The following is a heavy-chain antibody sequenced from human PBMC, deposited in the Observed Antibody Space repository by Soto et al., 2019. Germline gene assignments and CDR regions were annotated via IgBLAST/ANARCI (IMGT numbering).Heavy chain of an antibody. Sequence: QVQLVQSGAEVKKPGASVKVSCKASGYTFTSYGISWVRKAPGQGLEWMGWISAYNGNTNYAQKLQGRVTMTTDTSTSTAYMELRSLRSDDTAVYYCATEPYGSGSSTKYYYYYMDVWGKGTTVTVSS. CDR1: GYTFTSYG. J-gene: IGHJ6*03. CDR3: ATEPYGSGSSTKYYYYYMDV. CDR2: ISAYNGNT. V-gene: IGHV1-18*01. D-gene: IGHD3-10*01.